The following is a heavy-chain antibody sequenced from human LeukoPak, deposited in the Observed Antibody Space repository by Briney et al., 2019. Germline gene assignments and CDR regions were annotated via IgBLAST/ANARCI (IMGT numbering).Heavy chain of an antibody. CDR1: GVTLNTFS. Sequence: SVKVSCKASGVTLNTFSVSWVRQAPGQGLEWVGRILPSLNVPNCARRFQGRITISADRSANTVYMELTNLRFADTAIYFCARGSSGDRVDYWGQGTLVTVSS. CDR3: ARGSSGDRVDY. D-gene: IGHD7-27*01. V-gene: IGHV1-69*04. CDR2: ILPSLNVP. J-gene: IGHJ4*02.